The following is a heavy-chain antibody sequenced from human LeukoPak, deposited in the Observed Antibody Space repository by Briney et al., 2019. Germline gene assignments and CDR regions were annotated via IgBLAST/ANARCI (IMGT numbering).Heavy chain of an antibody. Sequence: PGGSLRLSCAASGFTFSSYWMSWVRQAPGKGLEWVANIKQDGSEKYYVDSVKGRFTISRDNAKNSLYLQMNSLRAEDTAVYYCARDPGGSYGTLMDVWGKGTTVTLSS. CDR3: ARDPGGSYGTLMDV. CDR1: GFTFSSYW. J-gene: IGHJ6*03. D-gene: IGHD1-26*01. CDR2: IKQDGSEK. V-gene: IGHV3-7*01.